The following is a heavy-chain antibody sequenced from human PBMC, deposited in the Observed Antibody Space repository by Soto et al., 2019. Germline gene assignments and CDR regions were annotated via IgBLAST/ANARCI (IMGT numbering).Heavy chain of an antibody. V-gene: IGHV1-69*06. Sequence: SVKVSCKASGGTFSSYAISWVRQAPGRGLEWMGGIIPIFGTANYAQRFQGRVTITADKSTSTAYMELSSLRSEDTAVYYCARGAAYCGGDCYSSSFDYWGQGTLVTVSS. D-gene: IGHD2-21*02. CDR3: ARGAAYCGGDCYSSSFDY. CDR2: IIPIFGTA. J-gene: IGHJ4*02. CDR1: GGTFSSYA.